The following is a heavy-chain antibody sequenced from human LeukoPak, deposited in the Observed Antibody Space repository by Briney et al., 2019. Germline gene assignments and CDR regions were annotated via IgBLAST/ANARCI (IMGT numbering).Heavy chain of an antibody. D-gene: IGHD6-6*01. CDR2: LNSDGSEG. CDR3: ARSSYSSSSSV. Sequence: GGSLRLSCAVSGFTFSGFWMSWSRQAPGKGLEWVASLNSDGSEGYYADVVKGRFTISRDNAKNSLYLQINSLRAEDTAVYYCARSSYSSSSSVWGQGTMVTVSS. V-gene: IGHV3-7*03. CDR1: GFTFSGFW. J-gene: IGHJ3*01.